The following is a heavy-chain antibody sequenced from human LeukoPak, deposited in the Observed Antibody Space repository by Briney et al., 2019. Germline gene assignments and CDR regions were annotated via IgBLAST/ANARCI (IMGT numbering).Heavy chain of an antibody. CDR3: ARGSSNVAARNNWFDP. D-gene: IGHD6-6*01. Sequence: GGSLRLSCAASGFIFSTYSMIWVRQAPGKGLEWVSSISGSSSYIYYADSMKGRFTISRDNGKNSLYLQMNSLRAEDTAVYFCARGSSNVAARNNWFDPWGQGTLVTVSS. CDR1: GFIFSTYS. J-gene: IGHJ5*02. V-gene: IGHV3-21*01. CDR2: ISGSSSYI.